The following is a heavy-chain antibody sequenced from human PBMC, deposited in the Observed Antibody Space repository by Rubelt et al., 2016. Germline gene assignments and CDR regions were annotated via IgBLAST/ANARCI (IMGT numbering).Heavy chain of an antibody. D-gene: IGHD2-8*02. CDR1: GGSFSGFY. V-gene: IGHV4-34*01. CDR3: ASLHPVTPLVYYDYGLDV. CDR2: INHSGST. Sequence: QVQLQQWGARLLKPSESLSLTCAVNGGSFSGFYWSWIRQAPGKGLEWIGEINHSGSTNYNPSLKSRVTRSEDMSRGQFSRGLTSVTAADTAIYYCASLHPVTPLVYYDYGLDVWGQGTTVTVSS. J-gene: IGHJ6*02.